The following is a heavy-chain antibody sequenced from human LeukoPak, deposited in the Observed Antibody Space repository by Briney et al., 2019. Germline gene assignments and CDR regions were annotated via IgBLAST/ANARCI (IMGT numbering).Heavy chain of an antibody. J-gene: IGHJ4*02. CDR1: GFDFSSNW. V-gene: IGHV3-64D*06. D-gene: IGHD1-26*01. Sequence: GGSLRLSCAASGFDFSSNWMHWVRQAPGKGLEYVSAISSNGGSTYYADSVKGRFTISRDNSKNTLYLQMSSLRAEDTAVYYCVRRGLGATGLAHRTKDYYFDYWGQGTLVTVSS. CDR2: ISSNGGST. CDR3: VRRGLGATGLAHRTKDYYFDY.